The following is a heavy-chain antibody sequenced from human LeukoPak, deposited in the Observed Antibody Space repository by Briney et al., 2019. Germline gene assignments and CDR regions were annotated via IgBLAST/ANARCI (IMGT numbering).Heavy chain of an antibody. J-gene: IGHJ4*02. CDR1: GFTFSSYA. CDR2: ISGSGGRT. Sequence: PGGSLRLSCAASGFTFSSYAMSWVRQAPGKGLEWVSAISGSGGRTYYADSVKGRFTISRDNSKNTLYLQMNSLRAEDTAVYYCAKVPTLDYDFWSGSSTKTDYFDYWGQGTLVTVSS. D-gene: IGHD3-3*01. CDR3: AKVPTLDYDFWSGSSTKTDYFDY. V-gene: IGHV3-23*01.